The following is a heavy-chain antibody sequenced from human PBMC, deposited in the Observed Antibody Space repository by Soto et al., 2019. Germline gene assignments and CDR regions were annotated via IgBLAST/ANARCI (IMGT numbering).Heavy chain of an antibody. Sequence: GGSLRLSCEASGFDISTYGLHWVRQAPGKGLEWLAFIWYDGSNQHYAASVKGRFTISRDNSRNTSYLQMNNLRADDTAVYFCARAVSSATYYDCIGYWGRGTLVTVSS. V-gene: IGHV3-33*01. J-gene: IGHJ4*02. CDR1: GFDISTYG. D-gene: IGHD1-26*01. CDR3: ARAVSSATYYDCIGY. CDR2: IWYDGSNQ.